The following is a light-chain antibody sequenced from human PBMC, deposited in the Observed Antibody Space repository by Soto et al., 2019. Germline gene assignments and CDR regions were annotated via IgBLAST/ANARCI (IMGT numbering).Light chain of an antibody. V-gene: IGKV3-15*01. Sequence: IVWTPAPGILSLSPVARSAPSCRPIQCVGSSYLAWYQLKTGEAPRLLMFGASIRATGIPARFSGDGSETEFTLTISSLQSDDFAVYYCQKYRAWPPWRFGQGTKVDIK. CDR2: GAS. CDR3: QKYRAWPPWR. J-gene: IGKJ1*01. CDR1: QCVGSSY.